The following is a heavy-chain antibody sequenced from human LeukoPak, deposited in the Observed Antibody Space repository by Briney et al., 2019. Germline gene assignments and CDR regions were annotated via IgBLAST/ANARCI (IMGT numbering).Heavy chain of an antibody. CDR2: ISSSSSTI. J-gene: IGHJ4*02. CDR1: GFTFSSYS. V-gene: IGHV3-48*04. D-gene: IGHD2-8*01. CDR3: ARERWAYCTNGVCYTPFDY. Sequence: GGSLRLSCAASGFTFSSYSMNWVRQAPGKGLEWVSYISSSSSTIYYADSVKGRFTISRDNAKNSLYLQMNSLRAEDTAVYYCARERWAYCTNGVCYTPFDYWGQGTLVTVSS.